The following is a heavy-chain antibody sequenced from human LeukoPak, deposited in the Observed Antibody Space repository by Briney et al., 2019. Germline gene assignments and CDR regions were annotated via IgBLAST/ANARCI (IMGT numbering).Heavy chain of an antibody. CDR2: ISYDGSNK. V-gene: IGHV3-30-3*01. J-gene: IGHJ4*02. CDR1: GFTFSSYA. Sequence: GGSLRLSCAASGFTFSSYAMHWVRQAPGKGLEWVAVISYDGSNKYYADSVKGRFTISSDNSKNTLYLQMNSLRAEDTAVYYCARFPWDYWGQGTLVTVSS. CDR3: ARFPWDY.